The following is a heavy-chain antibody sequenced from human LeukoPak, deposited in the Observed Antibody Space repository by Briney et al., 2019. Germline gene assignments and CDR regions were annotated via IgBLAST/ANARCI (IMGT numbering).Heavy chain of an antibody. Sequence: SETLSLTCTVSGGSFSSGSYYWSWIRQPPGKGLEWIGYIYYSGSTNYNPSLKSRDTISVDTSKNQFSLKLSSVTAADTAVYYCARGANYYYYYGMDVWGQGTTVTVSS. J-gene: IGHJ6*02. CDR3: ARGANYYYYYGMDV. CDR1: GGSFSSGSYY. CDR2: IYYSGST. V-gene: IGHV4-61*01.